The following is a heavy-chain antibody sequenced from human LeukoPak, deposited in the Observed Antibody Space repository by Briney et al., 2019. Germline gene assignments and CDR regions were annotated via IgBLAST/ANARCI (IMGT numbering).Heavy chain of an antibody. D-gene: IGHD4-17*01. CDR1: GYSISSGYY. CDR2: IYHSGST. J-gene: IGHJ4*02. V-gene: IGHV4-38-2*01. Sequence: KPSETLSLTCAVSGYSISSGYYWGWIRQPPGKGLEWIGSIYHSGSTYYNPSLKSRVPISVDTSKNQFSLKLSSVTAADTAVYYCARENLHYGDSPYFDYWGQGTLVTVSS. CDR3: ARENLHYGDSPYFDY.